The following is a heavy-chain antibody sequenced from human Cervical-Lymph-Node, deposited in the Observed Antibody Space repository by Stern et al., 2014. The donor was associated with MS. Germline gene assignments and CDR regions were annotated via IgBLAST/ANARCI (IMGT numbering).Heavy chain of an antibody. V-gene: IGHV1-69*01. J-gene: IGHJ5*02. Sequence: VQLVEYGAEVTKPGSSGKVSCKASGGTFSKFPSSWVRQAPGQGLEWMGGIFPVFGTPTYAQEFRGRVTITADVSTSTVYMELSSLRSDDTAVYYCALSSETSDRWYSLGYDLWGQGTLVTVSS. CDR3: ALSSETSDRWYSLGYDL. D-gene: IGHD6-13*01. CDR1: GGTFSKFP. CDR2: IFPVFGTP.